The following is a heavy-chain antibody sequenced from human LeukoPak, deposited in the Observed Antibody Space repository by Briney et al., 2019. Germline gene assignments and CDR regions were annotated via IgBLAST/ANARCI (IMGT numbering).Heavy chain of an antibody. CDR2: ISGGGGST. CDR1: GFTFNNYG. D-gene: IGHD5-12*01. J-gene: IGHJ6*03. CDR3: AKGSDYDPPYYYYYMDV. V-gene: IGHV3-23*01. Sequence: GGSLRLSCAASGFTFNNYGMNWVRQAPGKGLEWVSGISGGGGSTYYADSVKGRFTISRDNSKSTLYLQMNSLRAEDTAVYYCAKGSDYDPPYYYYYMDVWGKGTTVTISS.